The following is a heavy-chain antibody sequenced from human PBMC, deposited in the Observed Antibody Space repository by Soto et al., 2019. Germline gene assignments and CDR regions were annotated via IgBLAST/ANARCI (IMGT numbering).Heavy chain of an antibody. D-gene: IGHD3-3*01. CDR1: GYTFTGYY. Sequence: ASVKVSCKASGYTFTGYYMHWVRQAPGQGLEWMGWINPNSGGTNYAQKFQGWVTMTRDTSISTAYMELSRLRSDDTAVYYCARDRAPYYDFWSGYYQTYGMDVWGQGTTVTV. J-gene: IGHJ6*02. CDR2: INPNSGGT. CDR3: ARDRAPYYDFWSGYYQTYGMDV. V-gene: IGHV1-2*04.